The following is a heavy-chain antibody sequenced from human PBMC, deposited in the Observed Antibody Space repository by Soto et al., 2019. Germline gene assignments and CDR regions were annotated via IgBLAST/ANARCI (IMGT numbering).Heavy chain of an antibody. CDR1: GFTFSSYA. D-gene: IGHD3-9*01. CDR2: ISSNGGST. J-gene: IGHJ6*03. Sequence: PGGSLRLSCAASGFTFSSYAMHWVRQAPGKGLEYVSAISSNGGSTYYANSVKGRFTISRDNSKNTLYLQMGSLRAEDMAVYYCARDKRDYYDILTGYYMAYYYYYMDVWGKGTTVTVSS. V-gene: IGHV3-64*01. CDR3: ARDKRDYYDILTGYYMAYYYYYMDV.